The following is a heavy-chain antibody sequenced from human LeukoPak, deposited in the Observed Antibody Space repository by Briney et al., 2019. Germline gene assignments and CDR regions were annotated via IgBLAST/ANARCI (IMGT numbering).Heavy chain of an antibody. Sequence: KPSETLSLTCTVSGASINSYYWNWIRQPAGKGLGWIGRSYISGSTDYNPSLKSRVTVSVDTSQNQFSLKLTSVTAADTAVYYCARDQELGFWGQGTLVTVSS. J-gene: IGHJ4*02. CDR2: SYISGST. CDR3: ARDQELGF. CDR1: GASINSYY. V-gene: IGHV4-4*07. D-gene: IGHD3-10*01.